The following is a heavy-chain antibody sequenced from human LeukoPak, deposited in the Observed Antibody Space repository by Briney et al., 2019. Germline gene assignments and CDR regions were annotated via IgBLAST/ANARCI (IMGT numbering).Heavy chain of an antibody. CDR2: ISGSGGST. V-gene: IGHV3-23*01. J-gene: IGHJ6*02. CDR1: GFTFSSYA. CDR3: ARDTPYYYGMDV. Sequence: GGSLRLSCAASGFTFSSYAMSWVRQAPGKGLEWVSAISGSGGSTYYADSVKGRFTISRAKNTLYLQMNSLRAEDTAVYYCARDTPYYYGMDVWGQGTTVTVSS.